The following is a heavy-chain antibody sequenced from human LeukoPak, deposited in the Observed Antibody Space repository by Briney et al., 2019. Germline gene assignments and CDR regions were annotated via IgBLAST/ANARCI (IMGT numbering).Heavy chain of an antibody. CDR2: ISGSGGST. J-gene: IGHJ4*02. V-gene: IGHV3-23*01. CDR1: GFTFSGYG. CDR3: TRQTYYYDSSGYLVDY. D-gene: IGHD3-22*01. Sequence: TGGTLRLSCAASGFTFSGYGMSWVRQAPGKGLEWVSAISGSGGSTYYADSVKGRFTISRDNSKNTLYLQMNSLKTEDTAVYYCTRQTYYYDSSGYLVDYWGQGTLVTVSS.